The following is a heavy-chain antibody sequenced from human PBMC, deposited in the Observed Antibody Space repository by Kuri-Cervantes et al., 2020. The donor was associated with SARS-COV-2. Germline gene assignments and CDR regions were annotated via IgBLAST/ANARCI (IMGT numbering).Heavy chain of an antibody. J-gene: IGHJ1*01. D-gene: IGHD4-17*01. CDR2: INPNSGGT. V-gene: IGHV1-2*02. Sequence: ASVKVSCKASGYTFTGYYMHWVRQAPGQGLEWMGWINPNSGGTNYAQKFQGRVTMTRDTSISTAYMELSRLRSDDTAVYYCARDRTTVTPAEYFQHWGQGTLVTVSS. CDR1: GYTFTGYY. CDR3: ARDRTTVTPAEYFQH.